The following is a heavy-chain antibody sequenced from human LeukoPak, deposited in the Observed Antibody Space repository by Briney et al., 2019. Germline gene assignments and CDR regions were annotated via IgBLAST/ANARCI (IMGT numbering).Heavy chain of an antibody. CDR1: GYTFTGYY. CDR2: INPNSGGA. D-gene: IGHD6-13*01. J-gene: IGHJ4*02. Sequence: ASVKVSCXASGYTFTGYYMHWVRQAPGQGLEWMGWINPNSGGANYAQNFQGRVTMTRDTSISTAYMELSRLKSDDTAVYYCARAWYSSSCHFDYWGQGTLVTVFS. CDR3: ARAWYSSSCHFDY. V-gene: IGHV1-2*02.